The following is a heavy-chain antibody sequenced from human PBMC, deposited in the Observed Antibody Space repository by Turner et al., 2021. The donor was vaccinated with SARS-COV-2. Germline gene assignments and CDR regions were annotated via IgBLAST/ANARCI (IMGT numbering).Heavy chain of an antibody. CDR2: IYYSGSA. Sequence: QLQLQESGPGLVKPSETLSLTCTVSGGSISRSSYYWGWLRQPPGKGLEWIGNIYYSGSAYHNPSLKSRVTISVDPSKNQFSLKLTSVTAADTAVYYCARLMDTAMDYYGTDVWGQGTTVTVSS. J-gene: IGHJ6*02. CDR1: GGSISRSSYY. CDR3: ARLMDTAMDYYGTDV. V-gene: IGHV4-39*01. D-gene: IGHD5-18*01.